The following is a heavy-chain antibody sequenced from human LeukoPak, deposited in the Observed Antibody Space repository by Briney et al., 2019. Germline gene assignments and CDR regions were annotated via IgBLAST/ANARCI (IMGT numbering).Heavy chain of an antibody. Sequence: SETLSLTCTVSGDSISTYYWSWIRQPPGKGLEWIGYIYYRVTSDYNPSLKSRVTMSVDMSTRQISLKLSSVTAADTAVYYCARVGVYTSAGDYWGQGTLVTVSS. CDR2: IYYRVTS. J-gene: IGHJ4*02. CDR3: ARVGVYTSAGDY. V-gene: IGHV4-59*08. D-gene: IGHD2-8*01. CDR1: GDSISTYY.